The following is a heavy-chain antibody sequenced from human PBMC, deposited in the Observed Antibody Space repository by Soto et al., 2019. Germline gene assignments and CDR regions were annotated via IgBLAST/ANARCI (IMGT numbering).Heavy chain of an antibody. CDR2: IYYSGST. J-gene: IGHJ4*02. V-gene: IGHV4-30-4*01. CDR3: ARDSGYYYDSSGPFDY. Sequence: PSETLSLTCTVSGGSISSGDYYWSWIRQPPGKGLEWIGYIYYSGSTYYNPSLKSRVTISVDTSKNQFSLKLSSVTAADTAVYYCARDSGYYYDSSGPFDYWGQGTLVTVS. D-gene: IGHD3-22*01. CDR1: GGSISSGDYY.